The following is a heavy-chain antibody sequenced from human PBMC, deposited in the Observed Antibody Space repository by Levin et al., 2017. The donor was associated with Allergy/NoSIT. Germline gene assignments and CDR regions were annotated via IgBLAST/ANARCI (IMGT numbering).Heavy chain of an antibody. Sequence: PGGSLRLSCAASGFTFSNAWMSWVRQAPGKGLEWVGRIKSKTDGGTTDYAAPVKGRFTISRDDSKNTLYLQMNSLKTEDTAVYYCTTESGPSVAGTSDYWGQGTLVTVSS. D-gene: IGHD6-19*01. J-gene: IGHJ4*02. CDR2: IKSKTDGGTT. CDR1: GFTFSNAW. CDR3: TTESGPSVAGTSDY. V-gene: IGHV3-15*01.